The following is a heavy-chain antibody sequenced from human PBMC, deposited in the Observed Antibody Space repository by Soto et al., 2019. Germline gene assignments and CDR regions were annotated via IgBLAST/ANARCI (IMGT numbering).Heavy chain of an antibody. CDR2: INHSGST. Sequence: QVQLQQWGAGLLKPSETLSLTCAVYGGSFSGYYWSWIRQPPGKGLEWIGEINHSGSTNYNPSLKSRVTISVDTSKNQFSLKLSSVTAADTAVYYCASCRYDFWSGCLFDYWGQGTLVTVSS. J-gene: IGHJ4*02. CDR1: GGSFSGYY. CDR3: ASCRYDFWSGCLFDY. V-gene: IGHV4-34*01. D-gene: IGHD3-3*01.